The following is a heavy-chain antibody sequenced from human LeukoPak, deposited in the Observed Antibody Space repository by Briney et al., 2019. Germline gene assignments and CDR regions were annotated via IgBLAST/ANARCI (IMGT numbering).Heavy chain of an antibody. J-gene: IGHJ4*02. CDR3: ARVGYSYGTFDY. Sequence: ASAKVSCKASGGTFSSYAISWVRQAPGHGLEWMGGIIPIFGTANYAQKFQGRVTITADESTSTAYMELSSLRSEDTAVYYCARVGYSYGTFDYWGQGTLVTVSS. V-gene: IGHV1-69*01. CDR1: GGTFSSYA. D-gene: IGHD5-18*01. CDR2: IIPIFGTA.